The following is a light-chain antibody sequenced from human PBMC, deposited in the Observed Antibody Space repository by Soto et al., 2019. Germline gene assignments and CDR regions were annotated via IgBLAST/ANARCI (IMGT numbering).Light chain of an antibody. J-gene: IGKJ1*01. CDR3: QQANSVPWT. CDR2: ATS. Sequence: IQMTQSPSSVSASVGDRVILTRRASQRISSWLAWYHQRPGKAPKLLIYATSTLETGVPSRFSGSGSGRDFTLTISSLQPEDLGTYFCQQANSVPWTFGQGTKVEVK. V-gene: IGKV1-12*01. CDR1: QRISSW.